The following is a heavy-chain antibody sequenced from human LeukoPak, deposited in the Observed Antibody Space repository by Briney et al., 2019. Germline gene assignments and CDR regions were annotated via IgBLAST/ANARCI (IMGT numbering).Heavy chain of an antibody. Sequence: PGGSLRLSCAASGFTFSSYAMSWVRQAPGKGLEWVPSISGGGGSTYYGDSVKGRFTISRDNSKNTLYLQMYSLGAEDTAVYYCARLPVAINGYFDPWGQGTLVTGSS. CDR3: ARLPVAINGYFDP. CDR2: ISGGGGST. J-gene: IGHJ5*02. CDR1: GFTFSSYA. V-gene: IGHV3-23*01. D-gene: IGHD2-2*01.